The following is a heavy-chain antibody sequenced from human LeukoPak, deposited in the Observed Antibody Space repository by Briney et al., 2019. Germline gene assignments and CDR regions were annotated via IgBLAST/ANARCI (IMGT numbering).Heavy chain of an antibody. D-gene: IGHD3-22*01. CDR3: AKNEDSDYYDSTVDAFDI. V-gene: IGHV3-23*01. CDR2: ISGSGGST. CDR1: GFTFSSYA. J-gene: IGHJ3*02. Sequence: GGSLRLSCAASGFTFSSYAMSWVRQAPGKGLEWVSAISGSGGSTYYADSVKGRFTISRDNSKTTLYLQMKSLRAEDTAVYYCAKNEDSDYYDSTVDAFDIWGQGTMVTVSS.